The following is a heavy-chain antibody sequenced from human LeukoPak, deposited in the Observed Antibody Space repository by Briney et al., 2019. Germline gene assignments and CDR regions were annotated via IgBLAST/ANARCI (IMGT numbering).Heavy chain of an antibody. CDR2: ISAYNGNT. D-gene: IGHD1-26*01. J-gene: IGHJ6*02. CDR1: GYTFTSYG. V-gene: IGHV1-18*01. Sequence: ASVKVSCKASGYTFTSYGISWVRQAPGQGLEWMGWISAYNGNTNYAQKLQGRVTMTTDTSTSTAYMEQRSLRSDDTAVYYCARDQITWEEDYYYYGMDVWGQGTTVTVSS. CDR3: ARDQITWEEDYYYYGMDV.